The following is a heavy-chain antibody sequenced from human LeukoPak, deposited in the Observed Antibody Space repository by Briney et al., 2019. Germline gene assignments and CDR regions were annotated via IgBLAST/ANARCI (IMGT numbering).Heavy chain of an antibody. V-gene: IGHV4-38-2*02. CDR1: GYSISSGYY. CDR2: IYFSGST. CDR3: ASGGMRGATRLLFVY. Sequence: PSETLSLTCTVSGYSISSGYYWGWVRQPPGKGLEWIGNIYFSGSTYYNPSLKSRVTVSVDTSKNQFSLNLSSVTAADTAVYFCASGGMRGATRLLFVYWGQGTLVTVSS. D-gene: IGHD6-6*01. J-gene: IGHJ4*02.